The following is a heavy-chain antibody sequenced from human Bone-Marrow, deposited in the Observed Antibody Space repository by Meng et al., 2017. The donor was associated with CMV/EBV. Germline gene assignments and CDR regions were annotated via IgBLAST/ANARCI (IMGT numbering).Heavy chain of an antibody. D-gene: IGHD2-15*01. Sequence: QLQLQESGPGLVKPSETLSLTCTVSGGSISSNSFYYWGWIRQPPGEGLDWIASMHYGERTDYNPSLKSRVTISIDASKNQFSLNLNSVTAADTAVYYCARGYCYGSSCYVIDSWGQGTLVTVSS. CDR3: ARGYCYGSSCYVIDS. V-gene: IGHV4-39*07. J-gene: IGHJ4*02. CDR2: MHYGERT. CDR1: GGSISSNSFYY.